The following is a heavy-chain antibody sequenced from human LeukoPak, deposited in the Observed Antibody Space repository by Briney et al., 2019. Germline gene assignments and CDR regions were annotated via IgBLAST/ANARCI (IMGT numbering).Heavy chain of an antibody. CDR2: ISYDGSNK. D-gene: IGHD4/OR15-4a*01. V-gene: IGHV3-30*18. CDR1: GFTFSIYG. Sequence: GRSLRLSCAACGFTFSIYGIHWVRQAPGKGLEWVAVISYDGSNKHYADSVKGRFTISRDNSKNTLYLQMNSLRDGDTAVYYCAKDKSTSFYGGFDYWGQGTLVTVSS. CDR3: AKDKSTSFYGGFDY. J-gene: IGHJ4*02.